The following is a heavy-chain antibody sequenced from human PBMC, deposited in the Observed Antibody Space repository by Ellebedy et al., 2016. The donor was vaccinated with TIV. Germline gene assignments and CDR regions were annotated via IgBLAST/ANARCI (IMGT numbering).Heavy chain of an antibody. V-gene: IGHV1-18*01. J-gene: IGHJ3*02. CDR3: ARIRPGEIFLLQGSFDI. CDR2: IGAHDDHT. Sequence: ASVKVSCKASGYIFSTYGVSWVRQAPGQGLEWMGWIGAHDDHTNYAQKFQGRVTMTRDTSSSIASMELRSLRSDDTAMYYCARIRPGEIFLLQGSFDIWGQGTAVTVSS. D-gene: IGHD7-27*01. CDR1: GYIFSTYG.